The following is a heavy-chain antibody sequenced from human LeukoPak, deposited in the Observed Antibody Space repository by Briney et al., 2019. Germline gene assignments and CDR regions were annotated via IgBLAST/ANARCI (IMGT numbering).Heavy chain of an antibody. CDR2: IYYSGST. CDR3: ARDSSSGWSYFDY. V-gene: IGHV4-59*01. D-gene: IGHD6-19*01. J-gene: IGHJ4*02. CDR1: GGSISSYY. Sequence: SETLSLTCTVSGGSISSYYWSWIRQPPGKGLEWIGYIYYSGSTNYNPSLKSRVTISVDTSKNQFSLKLSSVTAADTAVYYCARDSSSGWSYFDYWGQGTLVTVSS.